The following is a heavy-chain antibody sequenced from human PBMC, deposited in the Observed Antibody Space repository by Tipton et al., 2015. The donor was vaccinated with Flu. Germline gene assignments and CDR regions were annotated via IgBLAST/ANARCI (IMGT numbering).Heavy chain of an antibody. V-gene: IGHV3-15*05. Sequence: QLVQSGGGLVKPGGSLKLSCAAPGFTFSNAWMSWVRQAPGKGLEWVGRIKRKTDGGTTDYAAPVEDRFTISRDDSKNTLYLQMNSLKTEDTAVYYCTTSYFDSSGFRDWGQGTLVTVSS. CDR2: IKRKTDGGTT. J-gene: IGHJ4*02. CDR1: GFTFSNAW. D-gene: IGHD3-22*01. CDR3: TTSYFDSSGFRD.